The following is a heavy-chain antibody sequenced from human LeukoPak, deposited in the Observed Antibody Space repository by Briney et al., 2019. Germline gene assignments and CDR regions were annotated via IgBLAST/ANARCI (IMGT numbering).Heavy chain of an antibody. V-gene: IGHV7-4-1*02. CDR3: ARGSWELGEWGLSVFDY. CDR1: GYTFTSCA. CDR2: INTNTGNP. Sequence: ASVKVSCKASGYTFTSCAMNWVRQAPGQGLEWMGWINTNTGNPTYAQGFTGRFVFSLDTSVSTAYLQISSLKAEDTAVYYCARGSWELGEWGLSVFDYWGQGTLVTVSS. J-gene: IGHJ4*02. D-gene: IGHD1-26*01.